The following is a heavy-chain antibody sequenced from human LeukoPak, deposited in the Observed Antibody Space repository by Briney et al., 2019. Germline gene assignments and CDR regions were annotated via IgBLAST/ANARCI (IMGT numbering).Heavy chain of an antibody. V-gene: IGHV4-34*03. D-gene: IGHD4-17*01. CDR2: IYHSGST. CDR1: GGSFSGYY. J-gene: IGHJ5*02. Sequence: SETLSLTCAVYGGSFSGYYWSWIRQPPGKGLEWIGYIYHSGSTYYNPSLKSRVTISVDRSKNQFSLKLSSVTAADTAVYYCSKGDYGDYRFDPWGQGTLVTVSS. CDR3: SKGDYGDYRFDP.